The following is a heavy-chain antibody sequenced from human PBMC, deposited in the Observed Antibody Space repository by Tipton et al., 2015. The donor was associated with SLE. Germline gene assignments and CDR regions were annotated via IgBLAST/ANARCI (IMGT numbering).Heavy chain of an antibody. CDR3: ASAVVVNNDWYFDL. CDR1: GYSISSGYY. V-gene: IGHV4-38-2*01. J-gene: IGHJ2*01. CDR2: IYHSGST. Sequence: TLSLTCAVSGYSISSGYYWGWIRQPPGKGLEWIGSIYHSGSTYYNPSLKSRVTISVDTPKNRFSLKLSSVTAADTAVYYCASAVVVNNDWYFDLWGRGTLVTVSS. D-gene: IGHD3-22*01.